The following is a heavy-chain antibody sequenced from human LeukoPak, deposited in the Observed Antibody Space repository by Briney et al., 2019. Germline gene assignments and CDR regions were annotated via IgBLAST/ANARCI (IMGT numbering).Heavy chain of an antibody. D-gene: IGHD3-10*01. CDR2: ISYTGST. J-gene: IGHJ4*02. Sequence: SETLSLTCTVSGGSISTYYWSWIRQPPGKGLEWIGYISYTGSTDYNPSLKSRVTISVDTSKNQFSLKLKSVTAADTAVYYCATKPGSGKGSDYWGQGTLVTVSS. V-gene: IGHV4-59*01. CDR1: GGSISTYY. CDR3: ATKPGSGKGSDY.